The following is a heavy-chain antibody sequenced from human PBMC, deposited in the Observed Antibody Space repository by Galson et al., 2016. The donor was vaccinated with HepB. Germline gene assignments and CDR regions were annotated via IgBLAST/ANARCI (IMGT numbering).Heavy chain of an antibody. CDR3: ARFGGSLGMDV. CDR2: IWYDGSNK. V-gene: IGHV3-33*08. D-gene: IGHD2-15*01. J-gene: IGHJ6*02. CDR1: GFTFSIFA. Sequence: SLRLSCAASGFTFSIFAMNWVRQAPGKGLEWVALIWYDGSNKHYADSVKGRFTISRDNSKNTLYLQMNSLTAEDTAVYYCARFGGSLGMDVWGQGTTVTVSS.